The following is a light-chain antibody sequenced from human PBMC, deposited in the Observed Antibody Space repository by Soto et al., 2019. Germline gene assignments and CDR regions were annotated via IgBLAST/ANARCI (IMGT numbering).Light chain of an antibody. Sequence: EIVLTQSPGTLSLSPGERATLSCRASQSVSSSYLAWYQQKPGQAPRLLIYGASRRATGITDRFSGSGSGTDFTLTISRLEPEAFVLYYCQQYGSSPSTFGQGTKMEIK. CDR3: QQYGSSPST. V-gene: IGKV3-20*01. CDR1: QSVSSSY. J-gene: IGKJ2*01. CDR2: GAS.